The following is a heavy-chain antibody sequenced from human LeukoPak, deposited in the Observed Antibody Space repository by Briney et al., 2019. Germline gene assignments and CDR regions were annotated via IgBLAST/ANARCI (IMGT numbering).Heavy chain of an antibody. Sequence: ASVKVSCKASGYTFTSYGISWVRQAPGQGLEWMGWISVYNGNTNYAQKLQGRVTMTTDTSTSTAYMELRSLRSDDTAVYYCARDSSGWLSTDYWGQGTLVTVSS. CDR2: ISVYNGNT. V-gene: IGHV1-18*01. D-gene: IGHD6-19*01. CDR3: ARDSSGWLSTDY. J-gene: IGHJ4*02. CDR1: GYTFTSYG.